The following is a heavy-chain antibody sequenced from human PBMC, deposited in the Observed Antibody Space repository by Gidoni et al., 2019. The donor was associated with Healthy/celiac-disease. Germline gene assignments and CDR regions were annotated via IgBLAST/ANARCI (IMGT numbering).Heavy chain of an antibody. Sequence: QVQLQESGPGLVKPAETLSLNCSFSGGSISSSYWSWIRQPAGKGREWMWRSYTSGSPNYNPSLKSRVTMSVDTSKNQFSLKLSSVTAADTAVYYCAIGDVRVYAFDIWGQGTMVTVSS. V-gene: IGHV4-4*07. CDR2: SYTSGSP. J-gene: IGHJ3*02. CDR1: GGSISSSY. CDR3: AIGDVRVYAFDI. D-gene: IGHD3-16*01.